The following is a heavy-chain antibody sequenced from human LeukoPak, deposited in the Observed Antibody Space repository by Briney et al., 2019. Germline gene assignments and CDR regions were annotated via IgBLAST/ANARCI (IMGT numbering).Heavy chain of an antibody. J-gene: IGHJ5*02. Sequence: GGSLRLSCAASGFTFSSYAMSWVRQAPGKGLEWVSAISGSGGSTYYADFVKGRFTISRDNSKNTLYLQMNSLRAEDTAVYYCAKVPTYYDFWSGQFWFDPWGQGTLVTVSS. CDR2: ISGSGGST. CDR1: GFTFSSYA. V-gene: IGHV3-23*01. D-gene: IGHD3-3*01. CDR3: AKVPTYYDFWSGQFWFDP.